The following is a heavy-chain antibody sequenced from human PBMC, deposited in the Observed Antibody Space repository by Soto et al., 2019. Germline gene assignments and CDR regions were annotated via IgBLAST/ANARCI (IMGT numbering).Heavy chain of an antibody. CDR2: IYYTGST. J-gene: IGHJ4*02. Sequence: PSESLSLTCTVSVGSSYTGGFYWSWILQLPGKGLEWLGYIYYTGSTQYTPSRKSRLTISTDTSDNQFSLRLTSVTAADTAVYYCATSLVTSRTRVDYWGQGTLVTVSS. V-gene: IGHV4-31*03. CDR1: VGSSYTGGFY. D-gene: IGHD1-26*01. CDR3: ATSLVTSRTRVDY.